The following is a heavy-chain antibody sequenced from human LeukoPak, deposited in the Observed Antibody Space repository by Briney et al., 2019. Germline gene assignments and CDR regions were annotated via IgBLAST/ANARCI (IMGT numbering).Heavy chain of an antibody. V-gene: IGHV3-74*01. D-gene: IGHD3-22*01. J-gene: IGHJ4*02. CDR1: GFTSSSHW. Sequence: GGSLRLSCAAPGFTSSSHWMDWVRQAPGEGLVWVLRIKSDGSFTTYADSVKGRFTISRDNSKNTLYLQMKSLRAEDTAVYYCAKTPTRYYDSSGYYYFDFWGQGTLVTVSS. CDR3: AKTPTRYYDSSGYYYFDF. CDR2: IKSDGSFT.